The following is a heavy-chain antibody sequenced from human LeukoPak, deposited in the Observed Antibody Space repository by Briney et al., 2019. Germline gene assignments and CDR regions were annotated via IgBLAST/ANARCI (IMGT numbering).Heavy chain of an antibody. CDR2: INPNSGGT. V-gene: IGHV1-2*02. J-gene: IGHJ4*03. CDR1: GYTFTGYY. D-gene: IGHD1-26*01. CDR3: AKGPGDNSWELLRIPAY. Sequence: GASVKVSCKASGYTFTGYYMHWVREAPGQGLEWMGWINPNSGGTNYAQKFQGRVTMTRDTSISTAYMELSRLRSDDTAVYYCAKGPGDNSWELLRIPAYWGQGTRSPSPQ.